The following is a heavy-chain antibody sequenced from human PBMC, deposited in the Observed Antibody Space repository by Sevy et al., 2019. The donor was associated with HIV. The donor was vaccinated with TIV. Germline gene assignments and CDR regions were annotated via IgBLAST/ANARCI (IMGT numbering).Heavy chain of an antibody. D-gene: IGHD2-2*01. J-gene: IGHJ6*02. Sequence: GGSLRLSCAASGFTFSSYSMNWVRQAPGKGLEWVSYISSSSSTIYYADSVKGRFTISRDNAKNSLYLQMNSLRAEDTAGYYCARDHGVVVPAAIFGMDVWGQGTTVTVSS. CDR2: ISSSSSTI. CDR3: ARDHGVVVPAAIFGMDV. V-gene: IGHV3-48*01. CDR1: GFTFSSYS.